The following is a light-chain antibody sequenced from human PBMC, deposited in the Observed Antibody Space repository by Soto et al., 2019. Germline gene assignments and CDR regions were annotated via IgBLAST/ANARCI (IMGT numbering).Light chain of an antibody. CDR1: QSISTW. V-gene: IGKV1-5*03. Sequence: DIQMTQSPSTLSASVGDRVTITCRASQSISTWLAWYQQKPGKAPKLLIYKASSLESGVPSRFSGSGSGTEFTLTISSLQPDDFGTYYRQQYNSYWTFGQGTKVEIK. J-gene: IGKJ1*01. CDR2: KAS. CDR3: QQYNSYWT.